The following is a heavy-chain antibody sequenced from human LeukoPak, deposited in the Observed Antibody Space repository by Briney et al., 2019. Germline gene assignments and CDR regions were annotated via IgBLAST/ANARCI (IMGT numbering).Heavy chain of an antibody. D-gene: IGHD2-2*01. V-gene: IGHV4-31*03. J-gene: IGHJ5*02. CDR1: GGSINSGGYY. CDR3: ARDLALDCSSTSCPGGGFDP. CDR2: VYYSGST. Sequence: SETLSLTCTVSGGSINSGGYYWSWIRQHPGKGLEWIGYVYYSGSTYYNPSLKSRVTISVDTSKNQFSLKLSSVTAADTAVYYCARDLALDCSSTSCPGGGFDPWGQGTLVTVSS.